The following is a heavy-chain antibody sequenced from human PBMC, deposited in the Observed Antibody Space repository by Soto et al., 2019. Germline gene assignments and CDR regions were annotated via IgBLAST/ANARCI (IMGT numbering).Heavy chain of an antibody. CDR3: ARESAAGTHFDY. CDR2: IIPIFGTA. CDR1: GGTFSSYA. J-gene: IGHJ4*02. V-gene: IGHV1-69*13. D-gene: IGHD6-13*01. Sequence: SVKVSCKASGGTFSSYAISWVRQAPGQGLEWMGGIIPIFGTANYAQKFQGRVTITADESTSTAYIELSSLRPEDTAVYYCARESAAGTHFDYWGQGTLVTVSS.